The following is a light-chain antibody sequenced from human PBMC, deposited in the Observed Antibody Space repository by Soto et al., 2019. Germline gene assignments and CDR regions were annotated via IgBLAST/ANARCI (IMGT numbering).Light chain of an antibody. CDR1: QSLLHSNGYNY. V-gene: IGKV2-28*01. CDR3: A. Sequence: DIVMTQSPLSLPVTPGEPASISCRSSQSLLHSNGYNYLDWYLQKPGQSPQLLIYLGSNRASGVPDRFSGSGSGTDFTLKISRVEAEDVGVYSTAFGGGTKVEIK. CDR2: LGS. J-gene: IGKJ4*01.